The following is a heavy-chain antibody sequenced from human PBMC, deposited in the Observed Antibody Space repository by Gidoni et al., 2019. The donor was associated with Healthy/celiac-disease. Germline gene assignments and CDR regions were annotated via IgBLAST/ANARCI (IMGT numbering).Heavy chain of an antibody. V-gene: IGHV3-23*01. CDR3: AKGTYSSSWYKGYYYGMDV. CDR2: ISGSGGST. J-gene: IGHJ6*02. CDR1: GFTFSSYA. Sequence: EVQLLESGGCLVQPGGSLRLSCAASGFTFSSYAMSWVRQAPGKGPEWVSAISGSGGSTSYADSVKGRFTISRDNSKNTLYLQMNSLRAEDTAVYYCAKGTYSSSWYKGYYYGMDVWGQGTTVTVSS. D-gene: IGHD6-13*01.